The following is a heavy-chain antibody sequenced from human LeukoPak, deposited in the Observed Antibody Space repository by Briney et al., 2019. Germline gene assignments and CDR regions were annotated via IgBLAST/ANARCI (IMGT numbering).Heavy chain of an antibody. D-gene: IGHD3-9*01. Sequence: GGSLRLSCTASGFTFSSFDLSWVRQAPGKGLEWVSAISGSGGSTYYADSVKGRFTISRDNSKNTLYLQMNSLRAEDTAVYYCAKVLRMRIFDYWGQGTLVTVSS. CDR2: ISGSGGST. J-gene: IGHJ4*02. CDR3: AKVLRMRIFDY. CDR1: GFTFSSFD. V-gene: IGHV3-23*01.